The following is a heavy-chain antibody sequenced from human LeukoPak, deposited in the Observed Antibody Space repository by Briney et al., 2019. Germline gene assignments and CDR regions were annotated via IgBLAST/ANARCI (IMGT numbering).Heavy chain of an antibody. CDR2: KFYGGAT. Sequence: SQTLSLTCVVSGDSITDGGYYWSWLRQCPGEGLDWIGNKFYGGATYHNPSFQSRLIISTDTSKNHVSLQLSSVTAADPAVYYCARYSPYLNAFDIWGQGTMVTVSS. CDR1: GDSITDGGYY. J-gene: IGHJ3*02. D-gene: IGHD2-15*01. CDR3: ARYSPYLNAFDI. V-gene: IGHV4-31*11.